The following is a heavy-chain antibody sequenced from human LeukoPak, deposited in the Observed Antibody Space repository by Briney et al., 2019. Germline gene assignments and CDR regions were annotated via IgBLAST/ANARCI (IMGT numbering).Heavy chain of an antibody. V-gene: IGHV3-21*01. D-gene: IGHD3-3*01. CDR2: ISSSSSYI. CDR3: ARDQVSDFWSGYSYYYYGMDV. CDR1: GFTFSSYS. J-gene: IGHJ6*02. Sequence: GGSLRLSCAASGFTFSSYSMNWVRQAPGKGLEWVSSISSSSSYIYYADSVKGPFTISRDNAKNSLYLQMNSLRAEDTAVYYCARDQVSDFWSGYSYYYYGMDVWGQGTTVTVSS.